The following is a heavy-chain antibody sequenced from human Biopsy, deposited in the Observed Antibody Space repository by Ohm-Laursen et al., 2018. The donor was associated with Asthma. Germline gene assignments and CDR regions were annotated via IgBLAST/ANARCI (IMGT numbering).Heavy chain of an antibody. V-gene: IGHV1-69*01. CDR1: RDIFSSYG. J-gene: IGHJ6*02. CDR3: ARDPSYFDPSVEGWHL. CDR2: IIPISLTP. Sequence: SSVKVSCKGSRDIFSSYGFSWVRQAPGQGLEWMGGIIPISLTPSYARRFRGRATISADEYTRTAYMELSSLRSEDTAVYYCARDPSYFDPSVEGWHLWGQGTTVTVPS. D-gene: IGHD3-22*01.